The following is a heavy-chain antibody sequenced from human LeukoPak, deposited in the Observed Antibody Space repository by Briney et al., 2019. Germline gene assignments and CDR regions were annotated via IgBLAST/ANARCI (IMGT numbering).Heavy chain of an antibody. D-gene: IGHD3-10*01. CDR1: GFTVSGNY. CDR2: IYSGGNT. CDR3: ARVADYYVSGHFDY. Sequence: GGSRRLSCAPSGFTVSGNYMIWVRQTPGKKLEWVSLIYSGGNTYYTDSVKGRFTISRDNSENTLYLQMNSLRTEDTAVYYCARVADYYVSGHFDYWGQGTLVTVSS. V-gene: IGHV3-53*01. J-gene: IGHJ4*02.